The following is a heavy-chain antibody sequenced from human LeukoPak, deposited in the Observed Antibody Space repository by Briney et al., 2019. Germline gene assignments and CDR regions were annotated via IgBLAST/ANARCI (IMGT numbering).Heavy chain of an antibody. CDR1: GDSVSSNNAV. D-gene: IGHD3-10*01. Sequence: SQTLSLTCAISGDSVSSNNAVWNWIRQSPSRGLEWLGKTYYRSKWNYDYAVSMKSRITINPDTSKNHFSLELSSVTPEDTAVYYCARSVNSGCLDCWGQGVLVTVSS. J-gene: IGHJ4*02. CDR2: TYYRSKWNY. V-gene: IGHV6-1*01. CDR3: ARSVNSGCLDC.